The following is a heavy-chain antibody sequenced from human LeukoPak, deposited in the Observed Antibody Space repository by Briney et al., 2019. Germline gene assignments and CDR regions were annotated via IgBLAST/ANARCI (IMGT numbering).Heavy chain of an antibody. CDR3: ARDHGGYYFDY. Sequence: PSETLSLTCTVSGGSIMNYYWSWFRQPPGKRLEWIGHIYYSGNTNYNPSLKSRVSISVDTSRNQFSLRLSSVTAADTAVYYCARDHGGYYFDYWVRGTLVTVSS. V-gene: IGHV4-59*01. CDR1: GGSIMNYY. J-gene: IGHJ4*02. D-gene: IGHD3-16*01. CDR2: IYYSGNT.